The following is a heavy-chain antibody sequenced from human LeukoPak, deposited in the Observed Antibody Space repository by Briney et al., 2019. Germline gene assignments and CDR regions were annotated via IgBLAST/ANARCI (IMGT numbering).Heavy chain of an antibody. CDR1: GGSFSSYY. CDR3: ARRGIAAFGVH. Sequence: SETLSLTCAVYGGSFSSYYWGWIRQPPGKGLEWIGSIYYSGSTYYNPSLKSRVTISVDTSKNQFSLKLSSVTAADTAVYYCARRGIAAFGVHWGQGTLVTVSS. J-gene: IGHJ4*02. D-gene: IGHD6-13*01. CDR2: IYYSGST. V-gene: IGHV4-39*01.